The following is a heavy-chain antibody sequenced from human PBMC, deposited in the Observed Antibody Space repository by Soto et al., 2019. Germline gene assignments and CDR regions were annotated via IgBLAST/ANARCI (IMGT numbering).Heavy chain of an antibody. CDR2: IWFDGSNQ. CDR1: GFIFRNYG. J-gene: IGHJ4*02. CDR3: ARANTSPFDF. Sequence: GGSLRLSCGASGFIFRNYGMHWTRQAPGKGLEWLTIIWFDGSNQWYADSVKGRFIISRDDSKNMVYLQMNSLRVDDTATYYCARANTSPFDFWGRGTLVTVSS. V-gene: IGHV3-33*01.